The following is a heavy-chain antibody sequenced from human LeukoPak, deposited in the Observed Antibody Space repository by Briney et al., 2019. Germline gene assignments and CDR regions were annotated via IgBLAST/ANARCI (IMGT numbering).Heavy chain of an antibody. Sequence: ASVKVSCKASGYTFTSYGISWVRQAPGQGLEWMGIINPSGGSTSYAQKFQGRVTMTRDTSTSTVYMELSSLRSEDTAVYYCARAFPSLYPDYGGNPLYWGQGTLVTVSS. CDR2: INPSGGST. V-gene: IGHV1-46*01. CDR3: ARAFPSLYPDYGGNPLY. CDR1: GYTFTSYG. J-gene: IGHJ4*02. D-gene: IGHD4-23*01.